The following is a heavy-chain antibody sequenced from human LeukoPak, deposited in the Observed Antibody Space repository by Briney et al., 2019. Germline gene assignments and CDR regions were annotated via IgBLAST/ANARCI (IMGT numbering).Heavy chain of an antibody. D-gene: IGHD2-2*01. CDR3: ARLPSERPYFDY. V-gene: IGHV4-31*03. CDR2: IYYSGST. J-gene: IGHJ4*02. CDR1: GGSISSGGYY. Sequence: SETLSLTCTVSGGSISSGGYYWSWIRQHPGKGLEWIGYIYYSGSTYYNPSLKSRVTISVDTSKNQFPLKLSSVTAADTAVYYCARLPSERPYFDYWGQGTLVTVSS.